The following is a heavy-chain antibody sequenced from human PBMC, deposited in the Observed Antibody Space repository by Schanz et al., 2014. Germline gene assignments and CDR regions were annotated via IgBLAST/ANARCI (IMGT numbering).Heavy chain of an antibody. V-gene: IGHV3-33*08. Sequence: VQLVESGGGLVQPGGSLRLSCLASGFAFSSYSMNWVRQAPGKGLEWVAVIWYDGTNEYYADSVKGRFTISGDSSKYTVYLQMNSLRADDTAVYYCAKGPYYYYYMDVWGNGTTVTVSS. CDR1: GFAFSSYS. CDR3: AKGPYYYYYMDV. CDR2: IWYDGTNE. J-gene: IGHJ6*03.